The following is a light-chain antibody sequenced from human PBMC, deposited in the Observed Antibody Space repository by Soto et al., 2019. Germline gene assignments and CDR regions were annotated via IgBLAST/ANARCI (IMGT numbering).Light chain of an antibody. CDR1: QAISTW. CDR2: AAS. CDR3: QQYNNWLIT. Sequence: DIQMTQSPSSVSASVGDRVTITCRASQAISTWLAWYQQKPGKAPKLLIYAASNLQTGVPSRFSGSGSGTDFTLTISSLQPEDFAVYYCQQYNNWLITFGQGTRLEIK. J-gene: IGKJ5*01. V-gene: IGKV1D-12*01.